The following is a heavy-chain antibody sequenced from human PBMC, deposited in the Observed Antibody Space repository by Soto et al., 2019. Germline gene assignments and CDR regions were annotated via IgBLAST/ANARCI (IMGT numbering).Heavy chain of an antibody. D-gene: IGHD3-9*01. CDR2: ISGGGGGT. CDR3: TKGSHYDIVTAYHAFDF. Sequence: EVQLLESGGGLEQPGGSLRLSCAASGFTFSNYALNWVRHAPGKGLEWVSGISGGGGGTHYTDSVKGRFTISRDNSKNTVFLQMNSLRAEDTAVYFCTKGSHYDIVTAYHAFDFWGPGTLVTVSS. CDR1: GFTFSNYA. V-gene: IGHV3-23*01. J-gene: IGHJ4*02.